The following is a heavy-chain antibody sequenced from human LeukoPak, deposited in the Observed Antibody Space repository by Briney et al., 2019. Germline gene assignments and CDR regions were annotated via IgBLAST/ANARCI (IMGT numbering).Heavy chain of an antibody. CDR3: ALGCTGGGCYEQFDF. D-gene: IGHD2-15*01. CDR1: GGSFTRYF. Sequence: VKPSETLSLTCAVSGGSFTRYFWSWIRQSPGKGLEWIGNVYNNGYTNYNPSLKNRVTISADTSRSQFSLTLNSVTAADTAVYYCALGCTGGGCYEQFDFWGPGTLVTVSS. V-gene: IGHV4-59*01. CDR2: VYNNGYT. J-gene: IGHJ4*02.